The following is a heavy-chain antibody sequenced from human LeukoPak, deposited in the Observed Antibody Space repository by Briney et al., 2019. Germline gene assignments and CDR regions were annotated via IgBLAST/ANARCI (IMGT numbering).Heavy chain of an antibody. J-gene: IGHJ6*02. D-gene: IGHD3-16*02. CDR2: INPSGGST. Sequence: ASVKVSCKASGYTFTSYYMHWVRQAPGQGLEWMGIINPSGGSTSYAQKFQGRVTMTRDTSTSTVYMELSSLRSEDTAVYYCARGRYDYVWGSYRYSRLLDVWGQGTTVTVSS. CDR3: ARGRYDYVWGSYRYSRLLDV. V-gene: IGHV1-46*01. CDR1: GYTFTSYY.